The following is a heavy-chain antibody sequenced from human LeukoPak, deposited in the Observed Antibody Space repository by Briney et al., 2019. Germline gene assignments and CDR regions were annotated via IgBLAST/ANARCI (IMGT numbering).Heavy chain of an antibody. CDR2: VSSNGAKT. CDR3: ARAAGVRNWFDP. CDR1: GFTFSSCA. Sequence: GGSLRLSCAASGFTFSSCAITWVRQAPGKGLEWVSAVSSNGAKTYYADSVKGRFTISRDSYKNMVFLQMNSLRAEDTAVYYCARAAGVRNWFDPWGQGTLVTVSS. J-gene: IGHJ5*02. V-gene: IGHV3-23*01.